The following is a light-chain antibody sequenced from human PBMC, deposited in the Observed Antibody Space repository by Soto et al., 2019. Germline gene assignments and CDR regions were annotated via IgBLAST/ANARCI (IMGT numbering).Light chain of an antibody. CDR2: AVS. Sequence: QSVLTQPASVSGSPGQSITISCSGTSSDIGSYDHVAWYQQFPGKSPKLIIYAVSDRPSGVSDRFSGSKSGISASLTISGLQTEDEADYYCISYTDRQSYLFGTGTKVTVV. V-gene: IGLV2-14*03. J-gene: IGLJ1*01. CDR3: ISYTDRQSYL. CDR1: SSDIGSYDH.